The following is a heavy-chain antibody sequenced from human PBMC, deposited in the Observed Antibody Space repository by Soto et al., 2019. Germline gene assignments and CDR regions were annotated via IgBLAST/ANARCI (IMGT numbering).Heavy chain of an antibody. CDR3: AHSSGITIFGVVIGYYYYYGMDV. CDR2: IYWNDDK. D-gene: IGHD3-3*01. Sequence: QITLKESGPTLVKPTQTLTLTCTFSGFSLSTSGVGVGWIRQLPGKALEWLALIYWNDDKRYSPSLKSRLTITKDTSKNQVVLTMTNMDPVDTATYYCAHSSGITIFGVVIGYYYYYGMDVWGQGTTVTVSS. V-gene: IGHV2-5*01. CDR1: GFSLSTSGVG. J-gene: IGHJ6*02.